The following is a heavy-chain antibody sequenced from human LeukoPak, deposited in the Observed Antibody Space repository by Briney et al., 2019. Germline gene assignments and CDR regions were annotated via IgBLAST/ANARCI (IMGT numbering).Heavy chain of an antibody. CDR3: AKDPRPNYYDSSGYQGPRGY. J-gene: IGHJ4*02. Sequence: GGSLRLSCAASGFTFSSYAMSWVRQAPGKGLEWVSAISGSGGRTYYADSVKGRFTISRDNSKNTLYLQMNSLRAEDTAVYYCAKDPRPNYYDSSGYQGPRGYWGQGTLVTVSS. D-gene: IGHD3-22*01. CDR1: GFTFSSYA. V-gene: IGHV3-23*01. CDR2: ISGSGGRT.